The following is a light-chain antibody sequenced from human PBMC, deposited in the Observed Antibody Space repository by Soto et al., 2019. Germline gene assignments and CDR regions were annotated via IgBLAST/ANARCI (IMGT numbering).Light chain of an antibody. CDR2: DVS. J-gene: IGLJ2*01. V-gene: IGLV2-14*01. CDR1: SSDVGGYNY. Sequence: QSALTQPASVSGSPGQSITISCTGTSSDVGGYNYVSWYQQHPGKAPKLMIYDVSNRPSGVSNRFSGSKSGNTASLTISGLQAEDEADYYSSSYTSSSNRVFGRGTKLTVL. CDR3: SSYTSSSNRV.